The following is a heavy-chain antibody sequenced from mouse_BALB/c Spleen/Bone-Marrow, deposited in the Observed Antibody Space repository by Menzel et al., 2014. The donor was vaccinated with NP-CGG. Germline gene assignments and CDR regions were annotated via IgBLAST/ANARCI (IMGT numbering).Heavy chain of an antibody. J-gene: IGHJ4*01. CDR3: ARDWDYYAMDY. CDR1: GYTFTDYY. V-gene: IGHV1-77*01. Sequence: QVQLPQSGAELARPGASVKLSCKASGYTFTDYYINWVKQRTGQGLEWIGEIYPRSDNTYYNEKFKGKATLTADKSSSTAYLQLSSLTSEDSAVYFCARDWDYYAMDYWGQGTSVTVSS. CDR2: IYPRSDNT. D-gene: IGHD4-1*01.